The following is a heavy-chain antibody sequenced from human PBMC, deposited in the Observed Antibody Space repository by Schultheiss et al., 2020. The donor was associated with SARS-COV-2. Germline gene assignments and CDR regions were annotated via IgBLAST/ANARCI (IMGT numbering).Heavy chain of an antibody. D-gene: IGHD6-19*01. V-gene: IGHV1-69*13. Sequence: SVKVSCKASGYTFTGYYMHWVRQAPGQGLEWMGGIIPIFGTANYAQKFQGIVTITADESTSTAYMELSSLRSEDTAVYYCARGGGWIGYWGQGTLVTVSS. CDR1: GYTFTGYY. CDR2: IIPIFGTA. J-gene: IGHJ4*02. CDR3: ARGGGWIGY.